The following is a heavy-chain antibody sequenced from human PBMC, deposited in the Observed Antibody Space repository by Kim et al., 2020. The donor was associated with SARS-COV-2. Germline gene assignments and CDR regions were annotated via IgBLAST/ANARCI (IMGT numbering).Heavy chain of an antibody. J-gene: IGHJ6*01. D-gene: IGHD3-22*01. V-gene: IGHV3-30-3*01. CDR3: ARDLGTITMIVVVIRGMDV. CDR1: GFTFSSYA. CDR2: ISYDGSNK. Sequence: GGSLRLSCAASGFTFSSYAMHWVRQAPGKGLEWVAVISYDGSNKYYADSVKGRFTISRDNSKNTLYLQMNSLRAEDTDVYYCARDLGTITMIVVVIRGMDVWVQGTTVPVSS.